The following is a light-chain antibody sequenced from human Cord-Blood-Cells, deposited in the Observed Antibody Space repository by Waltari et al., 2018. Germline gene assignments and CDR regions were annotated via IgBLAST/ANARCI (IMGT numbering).Light chain of an antibody. CDR3: QQDGSSRT. J-gene: IGKJ1*01. Sequence: EIVLTQSPGTLSLSPGERATLSCRASQSVSSSYLAWYQQKPGQAPRLLIYCASSRATGIPDSFSGSGSGTDFTLTISRLEPEDFAVYYCQQDGSSRTFGQGTKVEIK. CDR1: QSVSSSY. CDR2: CAS. V-gene: IGKV3-20*01.